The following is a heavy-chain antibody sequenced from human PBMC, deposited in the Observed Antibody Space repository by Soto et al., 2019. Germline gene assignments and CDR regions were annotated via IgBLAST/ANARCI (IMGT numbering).Heavy chain of an antibody. CDR1: GGSIRSINYF. CDR3: ARKVVSPATSDAFDI. D-gene: IGHD1-26*01. V-gene: IGHV4-31*03. Sequence: SETLSLTCTVSGGSIRSINYFWSWLRQHPGKGLEWIGYISFIGSAYYSPSLESRATISIDTSKKQFSLRLNSVTAADTAMYYCARKVVSPATSDAFDIWVQGTMATVSS. J-gene: IGHJ3*02. CDR2: ISFIGSA.